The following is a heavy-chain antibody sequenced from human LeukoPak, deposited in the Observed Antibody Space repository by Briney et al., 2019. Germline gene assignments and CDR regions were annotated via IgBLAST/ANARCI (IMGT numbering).Heavy chain of an antibody. Sequence: PGRSLRLSCAASGFTFSSYAMHWVRQAPGKGLEWVAVISYGGSNKYYADSVKGRFTISRDNSKNTLYLQMNSLRAEDTAVYYCATETFGVVIKYYFDYGGQGTLVTVSS. CDR3: ATETFGVVIKYYFDY. V-gene: IGHV3-30-3*01. CDR1: GFTFSSYA. CDR2: ISYGGSNK. D-gene: IGHD3-3*01. J-gene: IGHJ4*02.